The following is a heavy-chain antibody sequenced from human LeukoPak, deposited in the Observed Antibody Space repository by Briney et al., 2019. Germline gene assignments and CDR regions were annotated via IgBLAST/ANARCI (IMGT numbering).Heavy chain of an antibody. CDR1: GGSISTSNYY. CDR3: ARARGSYDSSGYFDY. CDR2: INHSGST. V-gene: IGHV4-39*07. J-gene: IGHJ4*02. D-gene: IGHD3-22*01. Sequence: PSETLSLTCTVSGGSISTSNYYWSWIRQPPGKGLEWIGEINHSGSTNYNPSLKSRVTISVDTSKNQFSLKLSSVTAADTAVYYCARARGSYDSSGYFDYWGQGTLVTVSS.